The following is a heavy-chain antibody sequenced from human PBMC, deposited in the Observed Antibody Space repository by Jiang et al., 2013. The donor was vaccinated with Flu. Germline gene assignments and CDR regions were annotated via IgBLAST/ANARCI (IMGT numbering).Heavy chain of an antibody. V-gene: IGHV4-59*01. Sequence: GSGLVKPSETLSLTCTVSGGSISSYYWSWIRQPPGKGLEWIGYIYYSGTTNYNPSLKSRLTISVDTSKNKFSLKLTSVTAADTAVYYCARDQDSYGHLDYWGQGTLVTVSS. D-gene: IGHD5-18*01. J-gene: IGHJ4*02. CDR3: ARDQDSYGHLDY. CDR2: IYYSGTT. CDR1: GGSISSYY.